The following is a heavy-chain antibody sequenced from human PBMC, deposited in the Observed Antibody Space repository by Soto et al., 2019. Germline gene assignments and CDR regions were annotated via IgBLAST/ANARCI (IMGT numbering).Heavy chain of an antibody. CDR3: ARLNGYCIYTNCHRYYGMDV. Sequence: SETLSLTCTVSGGSGSSSSYSWGWIRQSPGKGLEWIGTIYSSENTYYNPSLLSRVTISVDTSKNEFSLRLGSVTAADTAVYYCARLNGYCIYTNCHRYYGMDVWGQGTTVTVSS. V-gene: IGHV4-39*01. D-gene: IGHD2-2*03. CDR1: GGSGSSSSYS. J-gene: IGHJ6*02. CDR2: IYSSENT.